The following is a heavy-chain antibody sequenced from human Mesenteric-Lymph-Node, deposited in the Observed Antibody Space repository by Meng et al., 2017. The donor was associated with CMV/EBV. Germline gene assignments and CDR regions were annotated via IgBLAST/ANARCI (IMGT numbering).Heavy chain of an antibody. CDR3: ARDKGYLPTAGWFDP. D-gene: IGHD1-26*01. CDR2: INPNSGGT. CDR1: GYTFTGYY. Sequence: ASVKVSCKASGYTFTGYYMHWVRQAPGQGLEWMGWINPNSGGTNYAQKFQGRATMTRDTSMSTAYMELSRLRSDDTAVYYCARDKGYLPTAGWFDPWGQGTLVTVSS. J-gene: IGHJ5*02. V-gene: IGHV1-2*02.